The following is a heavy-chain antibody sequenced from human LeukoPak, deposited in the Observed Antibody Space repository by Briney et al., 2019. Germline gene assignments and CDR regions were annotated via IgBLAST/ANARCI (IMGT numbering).Heavy chain of an antibody. CDR1: GFTFSSYA. J-gene: IGHJ4*02. V-gene: IGHV3-23*01. CDR3: ARGNSGTYSFDF. D-gene: IGHD1-26*01. CDR2: ISGSGGST. Sequence: PGGSLRLSCAASGFTFSSYAMSWVRQAPGKGLEWVSAISGSGGSTYYADSVKGRFTISRDNSKNTVYLQMNSLRVEDTAVYFCARGNSGTYSFDFWGQGTLVTVAS.